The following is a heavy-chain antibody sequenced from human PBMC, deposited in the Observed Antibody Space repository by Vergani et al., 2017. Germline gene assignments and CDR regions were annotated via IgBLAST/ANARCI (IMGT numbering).Heavy chain of an antibody. Sequence: QVQLVESGGGVVQPGRSLRLSCAASGFTFSSYGMHWVRQAPGKGLEWVAVISYDGSNKYYADSVKGRFTISRDNSKNTLYLQMNSLRAEDTAVYYCAKDHEYSYGSYGMDVWGQGTTVTVSS. D-gene: IGHD5-18*01. CDR3: AKDHEYSYGSYGMDV. CDR1: GFTFSSYG. J-gene: IGHJ6*02. CDR2: ISYDGSNK. V-gene: IGHV3-30*18.